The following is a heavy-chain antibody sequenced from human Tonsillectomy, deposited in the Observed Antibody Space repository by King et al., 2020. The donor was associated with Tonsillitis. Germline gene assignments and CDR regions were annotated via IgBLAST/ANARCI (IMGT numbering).Heavy chain of an antibody. J-gene: IGHJ3*02. CDR3: ARERGVVINAPFGAFDI. CDR2: ISYDGSNK. Sequence: HVQLVESGGGVVQPGRSLRLSCAASGFTFSSYAMHWVRQAPGKGLEWVAVISYDGSNKYYADSVKGRFTISRDNSKNTLYLQMNSLRAEDTAVYYCARERGVVINAPFGAFDIWGQGTMVTVS. V-gene: IGHV3-30*04. CDR1: GFTFSSYA. D-gene: IGHD3-3*01.